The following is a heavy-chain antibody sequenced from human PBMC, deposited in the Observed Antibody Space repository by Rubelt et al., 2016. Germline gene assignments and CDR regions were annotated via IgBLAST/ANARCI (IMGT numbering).Heavy chain of an antibody. V-gene: IGHV3-23*01. CDR1: GFTFSSYA. CDR3: AKAFSLIPVNNGSPTF. Sequence: EVQLLESGGGLVQPGGSRRLSWAASGFTFSSYAMSWVRQAPGKGREGVSLISGSGGSTYYGESVKGRFTIPRENSKRTLYLQMDGLRAGDTAIYYCAKAFSLIPVNNGSPTFWGQGTLVTVSS. CDR2: ISGSGGST. D-gene: IGHD2-8*01. J-gene: IGHJ4*02.